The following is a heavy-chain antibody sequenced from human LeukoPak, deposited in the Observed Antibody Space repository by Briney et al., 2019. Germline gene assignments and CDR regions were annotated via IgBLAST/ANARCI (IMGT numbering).Heavy chain of an antibody. CDR2: ISTSSSYI. Sequence: GGSLRLSSADSGFTFSIYSMNWVRQAPGKGLEWVSFISTSSSYIYYTDSVKGRFTISRDNAKNSLYLQMNSLGAEDTAVYYCARGQDVWGKGTTVTVSS. V-gene: IGHV3-21*01. CDR1: GFTFSIYS. J-gene: IGHJ6*04. CDR3: ARGQDV.